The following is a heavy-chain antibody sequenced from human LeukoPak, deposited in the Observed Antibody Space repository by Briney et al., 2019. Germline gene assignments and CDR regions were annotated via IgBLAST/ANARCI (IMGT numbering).Heavy chain of an antibody. CDR2: ICGSGVST. Sequence: PGGSLRLSCAASGFTFSSYAMNWVRQAPGKGLEWVSAICGSGVSTYYADSVKGRFTISRDNSKNTLYLQMDTLRAEDAAVYYCAKDLCSGGSCYRGLDYWGQGTLVTVSS. CDR3: AKDLCSGGSCYRGLDY. V-gene: IGHV3-23*01. D-gene: IGHD2-15*01. CDR1: GFTFSSYA. J-gene: IGHJ4*02.